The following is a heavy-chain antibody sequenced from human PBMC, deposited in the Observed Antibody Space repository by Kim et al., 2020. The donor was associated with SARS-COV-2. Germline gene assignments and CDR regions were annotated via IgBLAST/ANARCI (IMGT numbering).Heavy chain of an antibody. CDR3: ARSSSGSRGDDAFDI. D-gene: IGHD3-10*01. Sequence: SVKGRFPNSRENAKNSLYLQMNSLRAGDTAVYYCARSSSGSRGDDAFDIWGQGTMVTVSS. J-gene: IGHJ3*02. V-gene: IGHV3-13*01.